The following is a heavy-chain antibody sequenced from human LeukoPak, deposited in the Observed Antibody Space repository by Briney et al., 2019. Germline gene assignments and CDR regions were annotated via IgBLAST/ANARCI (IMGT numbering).Heavy chain of an antibody. D-gene: IGHD2-15*01. CDR1: GGSISSYY. CDR3: ARHGPDIVVVVAAKIGPKPYYYYGMDV. V-gene: IGHV4-59*08. Sequence: PSETLSLTCTVSGGSISSYYWSWIRQPPGKGLEWIGYIYHNGRTNYNPSLKSRVTISVDTSKNQFSLKLSSVTAADTAVYYCARHGPDIVVVVAAKIGPKPYYYYGMDVWGQGTTVTVSS. CDR2: IYHNGRT. J-gene: IGHJ6*02.